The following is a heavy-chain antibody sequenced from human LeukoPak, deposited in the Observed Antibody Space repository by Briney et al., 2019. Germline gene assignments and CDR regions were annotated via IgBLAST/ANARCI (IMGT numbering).Heavy chain of an antibody. CDR2: IYYGGST. Sequence: SETLSLTCTVSGGSISSYYWSWIRQPPGKGLEWIGYIYYGGSTNYNPSLKSRVTISVDTSKNQFSLKLSSVTAADTAVYYCAGSYMVRGVGYYFDYWGQGTLVTVSS. CDR3: AGSYMVRGVGYYFDY. CDR1: GGSISSYY. D-gene: IGHD3-10*01. J-gene: IGHJ4*02. V-gene: IGHV4-59*08.